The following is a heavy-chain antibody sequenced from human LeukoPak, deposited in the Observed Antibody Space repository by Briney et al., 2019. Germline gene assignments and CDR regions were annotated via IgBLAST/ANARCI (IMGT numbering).Heavy chain of an antibody. Sequence: SVKVSCKASGGTFSSYAISWVRQAPGQGLEWMGGIIPIFGTASYAQKFQGRVTITADKSTSTAYMELSSLRSEDTAVYYCAREAAAGTLGNWFDPWGQGTLVTVSS. CDR3: AREAAAGTLGNWFDP. V-gene: IGHV1-69*06. J-gene: IGHJ5*02. D-gene: IGHD6-13*01. CDR1: GGTFSSYA. CDR2: IIPIFGTA.